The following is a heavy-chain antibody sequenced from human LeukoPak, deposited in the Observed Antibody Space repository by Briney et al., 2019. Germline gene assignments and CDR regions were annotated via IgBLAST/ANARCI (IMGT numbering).Heavy chain of an antibody. V-gene: IGHV3-20*04. CDR2: INWNGGST. CDR3: ARDLVYYDYVWGSYRRGAPFDY. D-gene: IGHD3-16*02. J-gene: IGHJ4*02. CDR1: GFTFDDYG. Sequence: PGGSLRLSCAACGFTFDDYGMRWVRQAPGKGLEWVSGINWNGGSTVYGDSVKGGFTISRHNAKNSLYLQMNSLRAEDTALYYCARDLVYYDYVWGSYRRGAPFDYWGQGTLVTVSS.